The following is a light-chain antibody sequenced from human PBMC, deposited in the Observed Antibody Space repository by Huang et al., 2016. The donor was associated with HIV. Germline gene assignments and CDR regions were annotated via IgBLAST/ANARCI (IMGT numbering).Light chain of an antibody. J-gene: IGKJ1*01. Sequence: DIQMTQSPSSLSASVGDRVTITCQASQDISNYLNWYQQKPGKAPKLLIYAASNLETGVSSRFSGSGSGTDFTITISSLQPEDIATYYCQHYDNLRTFGQGTKVEIK. V-gene: IGKV1-33*01. CDR2: AAS. CDR1: QDISNY. CDR3: QHYDNLRT.